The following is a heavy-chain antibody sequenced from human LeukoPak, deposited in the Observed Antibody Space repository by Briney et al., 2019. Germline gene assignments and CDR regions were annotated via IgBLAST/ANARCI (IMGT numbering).Heavy chain of an antibody. CDR3: AKPAIRGPYFDD. D-gene: IGHD3-10*01. Sequence: SETLSLTCTVSGGSVASNSYYWAWIRQPPGKGLEWIASIYYSGTTYYNPSLKSRVTVSTDKSNNQISLRLNSVTASDTAVYYCAKPAIRGPYFDDWGQGTLVTVSS. CDR2: IYYSGTT. V-gene: IGHV4-39*01. CDR1: GGSVASNSYY. J-gene: IGHJ4*02.